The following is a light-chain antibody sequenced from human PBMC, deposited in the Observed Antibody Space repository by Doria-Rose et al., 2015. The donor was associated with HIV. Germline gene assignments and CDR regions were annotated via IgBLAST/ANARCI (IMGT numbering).Light chain of an antibody. J-gene: IGKJ2*01. CDR3: QQTYSFPYS. Sequence: DVQLTQPPSSLSASVGDRVTITCRASQGITSNLNWYQQKAGKAPKLLTFTATTLQSGVPSRFNGGGSGTDFTLTISSLQPEDFATYYCQQTYSFPYSFGQGTKLDIE. V-gene: IGKV1-39*01. CDR2: TAT. CDR1: QGITSN.